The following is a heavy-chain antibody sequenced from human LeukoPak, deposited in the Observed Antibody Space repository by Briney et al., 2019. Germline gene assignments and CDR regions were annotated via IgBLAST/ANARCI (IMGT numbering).Heavy chain of an antibody. CDR2: IYYSGST. V-gene: IGHV4-39*02. J-gene: IGHJ5*02. Sequence: SETLSLTCTVSGGSISSSSYYWGWIRQPPGKGLEWIGSIYYSGSTYCNPSLKSRVTISVDTSKNQFSLKLSSVTAADTAVYYCAREELSGYVAWFDPWGQGTLVTVSS. CDR3: AREELSGYVAWFDP. D-gene: IGHD5-12*01. CDR1: GGSISSSSYY.